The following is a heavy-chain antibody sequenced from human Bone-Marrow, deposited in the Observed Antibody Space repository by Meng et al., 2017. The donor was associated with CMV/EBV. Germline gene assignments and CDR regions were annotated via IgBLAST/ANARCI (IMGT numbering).Heavy chain of an antibody. CDR1: GGTFSSYT. D-gene: IGHD1-1*01. CDR3: ARDKTGTKFAN. V-gene: IGHV1-69*04. Sequence: SVKVSCKASGGTFSSYTISWVRQAPGQGLEWMGRIIPILGIANYAQKFQGRVTITADKSTSTAYMELSSLRSDDTAVYYCARDKTGTKFANWGQGTLVTVSS. CDR2: IIPILGIA. J-gene: IGHJ4*02.